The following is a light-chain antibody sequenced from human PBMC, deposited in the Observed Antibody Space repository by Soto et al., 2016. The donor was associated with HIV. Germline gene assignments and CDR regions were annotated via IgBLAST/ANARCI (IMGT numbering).Light chain of an antibody. CDR3: QQSYSIPLT. V-gene: IGKV1-39*01. J-gene: IGKJ5*01. Sequence: DIQMTQSPSSLSASVGDTVTITCRASQMINSYLNWHQQKPGKAPRLLISAASSLQVGVPSRFSGSRSRTGFSLTITSLQPEDFATYYCQQSYSIPLTFGQGTRLEIK. CDR1: QMINSY. CDR2: AAS.